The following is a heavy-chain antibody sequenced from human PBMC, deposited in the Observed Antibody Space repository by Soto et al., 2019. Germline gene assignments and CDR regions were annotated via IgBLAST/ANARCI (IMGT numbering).Heavy chain of an antibody. Sequence: SETLSVTCAVSGGSFTSNNWWTWVRQPPGQGLEWIGEIYRTGSTNYNPSLKSRVTISLDKSENQFSLKVTSLTAADTAVYYCASRDPGTSVDYWGQGTLVTVSS. V-gene: IGHV4-4*02. J-gene: IGHJ4*02. CDR1: GGSFTSNNW. CDR3: ASRDPGTSVDY. D-gene: IGHD1-7*01. CDR2: IYRTGST.